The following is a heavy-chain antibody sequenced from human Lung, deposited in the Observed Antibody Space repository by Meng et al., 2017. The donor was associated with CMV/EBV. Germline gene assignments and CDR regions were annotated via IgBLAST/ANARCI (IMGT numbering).Heavy chain of an antibody. J-gene: IGHJ4*02. V-gene: IGHV6-1*01. CDR2: TYFSSKWYH. CDR3: AREGGSHIPFDF. D-gene: IGHD1-26*01. CDR1: GDSVSSKSVA. Sequence: QVHLQQSGPGLVKPSQTLSRTCAISGDSVSSKSVAWNWIRQSPSRDLEWLGRTYFSSKWYHDYAISVKSRITIKPDISKNQFSLQLNSVTPEDTAVYYCAREGGSHIPFDFWGQGTLVTVSS.